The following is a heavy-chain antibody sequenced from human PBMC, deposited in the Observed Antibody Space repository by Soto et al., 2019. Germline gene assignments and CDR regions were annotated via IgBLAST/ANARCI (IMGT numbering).Heavy chain of an antibody. Sequence: QVQLVESGGGVVQPGRSLTLSCAASGFIFSTYGMHWVRQAPGKGLEWVALIWYDGSNKYYADSVKGRFTISRDNTKNPLYLKMTSRGPEDPAVFYCARVFWGGGSPPPPGGFDYGGQAPLVPLPS. CDR3: ARVFWGGGSPPPPGGFDY. CDR2: IWYDGSNK. V-gene: IGHV3-33*01. CDR1: GFIFSTYG. J-gene: IGHJ4*02. D-gene: IGHD3-16*01.